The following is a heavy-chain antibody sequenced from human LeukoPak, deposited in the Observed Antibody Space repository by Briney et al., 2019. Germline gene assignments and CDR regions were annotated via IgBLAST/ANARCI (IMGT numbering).Heavy chain of an antibody. J-gene: IGHJ5*02. CDR1: GFTFSSYA. Sequence: GGSLRLSCAASGFTFSSYAMHWVRQAPGKGLEYVSAISSNGGSTYYANSVKGRFTISRDNAKNSLYLQMNSLRAEDTAVYYCASLYGSGPKWSDPWGQGTLVTVSS. D-gene: IGHD3-10*01. CDR2: ISSNGGST. CDR3: ASLYGSGPKWSDP. V-gene: IGHV3-64*01.